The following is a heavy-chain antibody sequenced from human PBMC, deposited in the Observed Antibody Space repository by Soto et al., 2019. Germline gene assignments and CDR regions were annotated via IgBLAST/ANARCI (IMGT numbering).Heavy chain of an antibody. D-gene: IGHD4-17*01. CDR2: ISSSSSYI. CDR1: GFTFGSYS. Sequence: EVQLVESGGGLVKPGGSLSLSCAASGFTFGSYSMNWVRQAPGKGLEWVSSISSSSSYIYYADSVTGRFTISRDNAKNSRYLQMTSLRAEDTAVYYCARVYGDDRPHYFQHWGQGTLVTVSS. V-gene: IGHV3-21*01. J-gene: IGHJ1*01. CDR3: ARVYGDDRPHYFQH.